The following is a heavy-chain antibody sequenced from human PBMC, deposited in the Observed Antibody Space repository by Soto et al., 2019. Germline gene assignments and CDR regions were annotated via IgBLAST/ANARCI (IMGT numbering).Heavy chain of an antibody. Sequence: QITLKESGPTLVKPTQTLTLTCTFSGFSLSTSGVGVGWIRQPPGKALEWLAIIYWYDVKRYSPSLKSRLTLTKDTAKNQVVLTMTNMDPEDTATYYCAHRHLGQRYNPASYYFDYWGQGTLVTVSS. D-gene: IGHD1-1*01. CDR2: IYWYDVK. CDR1: GFSLSTSGVG. V-gene: IGHV2-5*01. CDR3: AHRHLGQRYNPASYYFDY. J-gene: IGHJ4*02.